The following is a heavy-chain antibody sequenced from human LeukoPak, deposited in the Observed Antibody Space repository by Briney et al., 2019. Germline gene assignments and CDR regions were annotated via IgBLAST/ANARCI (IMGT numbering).Heavy chain of an antibody. CDR1: GFTFNNYA. CDR2: ITPSGATT. J-gene: IGHJ4*02. CDR3: AKDGPRLRYFDWLLAPFDY. D-gene: IGHD3-9*01. V-gene: IGHV3-23*01. Sequence: GGSLRLSCAASGFTFNNYAMSWVRHAPGKGLEWVSAITPSGATTYHADSVKGRFTISRDNSKNTLYLQMNSLRAEDTAVYYCAKDGPRLRYFDWLLAPFDYWGQGTLVTVSS.